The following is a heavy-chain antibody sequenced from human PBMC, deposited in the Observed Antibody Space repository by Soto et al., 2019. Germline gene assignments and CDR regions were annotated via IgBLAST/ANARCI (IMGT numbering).Heavy chain of an antibody. D-gene: IGHD5-12*01. CDR2: ISWNSGSI. V-gene: IGHV3-9*01. CDR3: AKERARDGYNLYYYYGMDV. CDR1: GFTFDDYA. J-gene: IGHJ6*02. Sequence: GGSLRLSCAASGFTFDDYAMHWVRQAPGKGLEWVSGISWNSGSIGYADSVKGRFTISRDNAKNSLYLQMNSLRAGDTALYYCAKERARDGYNLYYYYGMDVWGQGTTVTV.